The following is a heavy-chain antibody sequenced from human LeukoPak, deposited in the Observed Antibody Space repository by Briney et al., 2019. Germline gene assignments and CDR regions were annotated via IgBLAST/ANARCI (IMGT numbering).Heavy chain of an antibody. Sequence: PGGSLRLSCAASGFTFSNYAMSWVRQAPGKGLEWVSGISGSGGSTYYADSVKGRFTISRDNSNNTLYLQMNSLRAEDTAVYYCARFDYGDYVGYFDYWGQGTLVTVST. J-gene: IGHJ4*02. D-gene: IGHD4-17*01. CDR2: ISGSGGST. CDR1: GFTFSNYA. V-gene: IGHV3-23*01. CDR3: ARFDYGDYVGYFDY.